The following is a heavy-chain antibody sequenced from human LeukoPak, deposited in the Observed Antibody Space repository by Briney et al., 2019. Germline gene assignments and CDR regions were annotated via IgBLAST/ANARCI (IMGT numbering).Heavy chain of an antibody. CDR1: GFTFSSYS. D-gene: IGHD3-22*01. CDR2: ISSSSSYI. V-gene: IGHV3-21*01. Sequence: PGGSLRLSCAASGFTFSSYSMNWVRQAPGKGLEWVSSISSSSSYIYYADSVKGRFTISRDNAKNSLYLQMNSLRAEDTAVYYCARGEDFRGSSGYYYYYYGMDVWGQGTTVTVSS. J-gene: IGHJ6*02. CDR3: ARGEDFRGSSGYYYYYYGMDV.